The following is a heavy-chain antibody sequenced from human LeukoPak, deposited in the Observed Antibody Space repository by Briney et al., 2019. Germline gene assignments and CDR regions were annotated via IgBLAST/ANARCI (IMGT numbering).Heavy chain of an antibody. J-gene: IGHJ6*02. Sequence: ASVKVSCKASGGTFSSYAISWVRQAPGQGLEWMGRIIPILGIANYAQKFQGRVTITADKSTSTAYLELSSLRSEDTAVYYCARVTGVRGVLPTDYYYGMDVWGQGTTVTVSS. CDR3: ARVTGVRGVLPTDYYYGMDV. CDR1: GGTFSSYA. D-gene: IGHD3-10*01. CDR2: IIPILGIA. V-gene: IGHV1-69*04.